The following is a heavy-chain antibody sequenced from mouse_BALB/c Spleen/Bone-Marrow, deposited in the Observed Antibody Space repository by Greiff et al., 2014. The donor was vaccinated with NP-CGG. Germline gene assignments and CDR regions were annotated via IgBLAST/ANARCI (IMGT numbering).Heavy chain of an antibody. CDR3: ARARSTVITTWYFGV. CDR2: FAPGSGNT. Sequence: DLVKPGASVKLSCKASGYTSTSYWINWIKQRPGQGLEWIGRFAPGSGNTYYNEMFKGKATPTVDTSSSTAYIQLSSLSSEDSAVYFCARARSTVITTWYFGVWGAGTTVTVSS. D-gene: IGHD2-4*01. CDR1: GYTSTSYW. V-gene: IGHV1S41*01. J-gene: IGHJ1*01.